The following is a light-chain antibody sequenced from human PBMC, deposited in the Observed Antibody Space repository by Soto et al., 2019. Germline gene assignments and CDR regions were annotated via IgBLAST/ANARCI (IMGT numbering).Light chain of an antibody. CDR2: KAS. Sequence: DIQMTQSPSTLSASVGDIVTITCRASQSISIWLAWYQQKPGKAPKIXXYKASILESGVPSRFSGSGSGTELTLTISSLQPDDFATYYCQQYSTYTTRTFGQGTKVDIK. V-gene: IGKV1-5*03. CDR3: QQYSTYTTRT. J-gene: IGKJ1*01. CDR1: QSISIW.